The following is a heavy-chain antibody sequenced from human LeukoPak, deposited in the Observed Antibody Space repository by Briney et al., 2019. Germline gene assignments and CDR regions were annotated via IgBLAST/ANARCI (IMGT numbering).Heavy chain of an antibody. CDR2: INPNSGGT. CDR1: GYTSTGYY. V-gene: IGHV1-2*02. J-gene: IGHJ4*02. D-gene: IGHD6-19*01. CDR3: ARELGQWLAFDY. Sequence: ASVKVSCKASGYTSTGYYMHWVRQAPGQGLEWMGWINPNSGGTNYAQKFQGRVTMTRDTSIRTAYMELSRLRSDDTAVYYCARELGQWLAFDYWGQGTLVTVSS.